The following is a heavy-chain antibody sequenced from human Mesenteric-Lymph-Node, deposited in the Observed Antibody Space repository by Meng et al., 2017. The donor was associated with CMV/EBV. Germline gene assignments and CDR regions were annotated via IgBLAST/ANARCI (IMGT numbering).Heavy chain of an antibody. CDR1: RGYD. V-gene: IGHV4-34*04. D-gene: IGHD3-10*01. CDR2: NKKRERT. CDR3: ARDYYYGSGSYYKSRWFDP. Sequence: RGYDWRGKSKRKEKGLEWMGENKKRERTKNKTKKKRRDKITIDTSKNQLSLKLSYVTAADTAVYYCARDYYYGSGSYYKSRWFDPWGQGTLVTVSS. J-gene: IGHJ5*02.